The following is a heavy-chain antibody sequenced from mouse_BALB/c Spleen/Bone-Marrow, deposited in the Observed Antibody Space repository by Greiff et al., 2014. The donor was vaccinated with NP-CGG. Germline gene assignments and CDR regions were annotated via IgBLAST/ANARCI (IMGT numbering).Heavy chain of an antibody. D-gene: IGHD2-4*01. CDR1: GFTFNSYG. CDR2: ISGGGSYT. J-gene: IGHJ3*01. V-gene: IGHV5-9-2*01. CDR3: ARHAYYDQTEVSFVY. Sequence: VQLKESGGGLVKSGGSLKLSCAASGFTFNSYGMSWVRQTPEKRLEWVATISGGGSYTFYPDSVKGRFTISRDNAKNNLYLQLSRLRTEDTALYYCARHAYYDQTEVSFVYWGQGTLVTVSA.